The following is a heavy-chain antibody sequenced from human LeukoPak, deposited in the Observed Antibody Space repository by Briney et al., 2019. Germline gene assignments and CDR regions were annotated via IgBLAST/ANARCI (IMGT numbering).Heavy chain of an antibody. CDR2: ISSSSSYM. Sequence: PGGSLRLSCAASGFTFSSYSMNWVRQAPGKGLKWASSISSSSSYMYYADSVKGRFTISRDNAKKSLYLQMNSLRVEDTAVYYCAKDRVVVGGLGYYYGMDVWGQGATVTVSS. D-gene: IGHD2-15*01. J-gene: IGHJ6*02. CDR1: GFTFSSYS. CDR3: AKDRVVVGGLGYYYGMDV. V-gene: IGHV3-21*01.